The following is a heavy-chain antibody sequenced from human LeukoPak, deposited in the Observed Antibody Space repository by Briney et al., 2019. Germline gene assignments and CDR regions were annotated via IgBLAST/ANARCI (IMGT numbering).Heavy chain of an antibody. CDR1: GYSISSSNW. J-gene: IGHJ2*01. V-gene: IGHV4-28*01. CDR2: IYYSEST. Sequence: SATLSLTCAVSGYSISSSNWWGWIRQPPGKGLEWIGYIYYSESTYYNPSLKSRVSMSVDTSKNQFSLKLSSVTAVDTAVYYCARSRVTTGTTFDLWGRGTLVTVPS. CDR3: ARSRVTTGTTFDL. D-gene: IGHD1-1*01.